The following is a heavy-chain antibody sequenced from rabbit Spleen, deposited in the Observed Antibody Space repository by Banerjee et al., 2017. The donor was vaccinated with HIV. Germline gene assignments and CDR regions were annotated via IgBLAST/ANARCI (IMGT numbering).Heavy chain of an antibody. CDR3: VRDQAGYAGYGPYYFNL. V-gene: IGHV1S45*01. J-gene: IGHJ4*01. CDR1: GLDFSSSYW. D-gene: IGHD7-1*01. Sequence: QEQLVEYGGDLVQPEGSLTLTCKASGLDFSSSYWICWVRQAPGKGLEWIACINIVTGKSVYANWAKGRFTMSRTSSTTVTLQMTSLTAADTATYFCVRDQAGYAGYGPYYFNLWGQGTLVTVS. CDR2: INIVTGKS.